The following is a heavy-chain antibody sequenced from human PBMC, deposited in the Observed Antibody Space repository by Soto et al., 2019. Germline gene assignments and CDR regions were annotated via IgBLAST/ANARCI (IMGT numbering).Heavy chain of an antibody. D-gene: IGHD2-2*02. CDR2: IIPIFGTA. Sequence: QVQLVQSGAEVKKPGSSVKVSCKASGGTFSSYAMSWVRQAPGQGLEWMGGIIPIFGTANYAQKFQGRVTITADKSTSTAYMELSSLRSEDTAVYYCARDTEVVPASISGLGWFDPWGQGTLVTVSS. CDR3: ARDTEVVPASISGLGWFDP. CDR1: GGTFSSYA. V-gene: IGHV1-69*06. J-gene: IGHJ5*02.